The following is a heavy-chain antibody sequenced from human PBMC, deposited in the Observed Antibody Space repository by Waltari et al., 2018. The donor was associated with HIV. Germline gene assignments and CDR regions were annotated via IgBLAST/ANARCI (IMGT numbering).Heavy chain of an antibody. Sequence: QVQLVQSGAEVKKPGASVKVSCKASGYTFINYAIYGVRQALGQGLEWMGGGDGGHGNTKYSQKFQDRVTITRDTSASTAYMELSSLTSEDTAVYFCARGPSEKSIYWGQGTLVTVSS. CDR2: GDGGHGNT. V-gene: IGHV1-3*01. CDR3: ARGPSEKSIY. D-gene: IGHD2-21*01. J-gene: IGHJ4*02. CDR1: GYTFINYA.